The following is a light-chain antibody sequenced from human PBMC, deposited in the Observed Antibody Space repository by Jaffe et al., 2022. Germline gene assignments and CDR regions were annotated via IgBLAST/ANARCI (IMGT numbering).Light chain of an antibody. CDR3: QQSYSYPST. V-gene: IGKV1-39*01. Sequence: DIQMTQSPSSLSASVGDRVTITCRASQSISSYLNWYQQKPGKAPKLLIYAASSLQSGVPSRFSGSGSGTDFTLTISSLQPEDFATYYCQQSYSYPSTFGQGTKLEIK. J-gene: IGKJ2*01. CDR2: AAS. CDR1: QSISSY.